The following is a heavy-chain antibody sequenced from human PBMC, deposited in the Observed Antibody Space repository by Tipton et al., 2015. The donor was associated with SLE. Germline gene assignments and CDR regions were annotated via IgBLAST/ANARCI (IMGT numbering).Heavy chain of an antibody. J-gene: IGHJ6*02. D-gene: IGHD4/OR15-4a*01. V-gene: IGHV4-4*01. CDR1: GGSISTPNW. CDR2: VYHSGSA. Sequence: TLSLTCDVSGGSISTPNWWNWVRQSPGKGLEWVGEVYHSGSANFNPSLKSRVTISIDKSKNQFSLKVKSVTAADTAVYFCARSPAVGARHTGRDVWGRGTTVTASS. CDR3: ARSPAVGARHTGRDV.